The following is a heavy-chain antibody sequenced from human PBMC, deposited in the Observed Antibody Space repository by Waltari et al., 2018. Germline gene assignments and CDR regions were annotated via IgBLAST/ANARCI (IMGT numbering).Heavy chain of an antibody. Sequence: VQLQESGPGLVKPSETLSLRCNVPGGSIRSHLWSWIRQAPGKGLEWIGHMYFSGTKDYNPSLKSRVAISIDTSKNHFSLNLRSVTAADTAIYYCARLPRGSVIIGAFDIWGQGTQVTVSS. CDR2: MYFSGTK. CDR3: ARLPRGSVIIGAFDI. V-gene: IGHV4-59*11. D-gene: IGHD3-22*01. J-gene: IGHJ3*02. CDR1: GGSIRSHL.